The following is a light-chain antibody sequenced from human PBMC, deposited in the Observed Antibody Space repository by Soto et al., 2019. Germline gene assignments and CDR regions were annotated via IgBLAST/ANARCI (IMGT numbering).Light chain of an antibody. CDR3: QQSNIYWT. Sequence: DIQMTQSPSTLSASLGDRVTITCRASQSIITWLAWYQQKPGKAPKLLIYKASSLESGVPSRFSGSGSGTEFTLTISSLQTDDFASYYCQQSNIYWTFGQGTKVEIK. CDR1: QSIITW. J-gene: IGKJ1*01. V-gene: IGKV1-5*03. CDR2: KAS.